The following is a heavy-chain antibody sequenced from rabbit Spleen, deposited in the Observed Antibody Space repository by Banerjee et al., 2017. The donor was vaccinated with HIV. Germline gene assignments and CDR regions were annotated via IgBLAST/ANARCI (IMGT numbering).Heavy chain of an antibody. V-gene: IGHV1S40*01. CDR2: IYAGSTGTI. CDR1: GFSFSAVHW. Sequence: QSLEESGGDLVKPGASLTLTCTASGFSFSAVHWIYWVRQAPGKGLEWIGTIYAGSTGTIDYASLAKGRFTISKSSSTTVTLQMTSLTAADTATYFCARNFDLWGPGTLVTVS. J-gene: IGHJ4*01. CDR3: ARNFDL.